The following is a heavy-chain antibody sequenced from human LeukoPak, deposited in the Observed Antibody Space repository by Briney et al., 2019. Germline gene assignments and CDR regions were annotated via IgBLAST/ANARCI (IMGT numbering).Heavy chain of an antibody. V-gene: IGHV4-59*01. D-gene: IGHD5-12*01. J-gene: IGHJ3*02. CDR1: GGSISSYY. CDR3: ARGVATLIDAFDI. CDR2: IYYSGST. Sequence: SETLSLTCTVSGGSISSYYWSWLRQPPGKGLKWIGYIYYSGSTNYNPSLKSRVTISVDTSKNQFSLKLSSVTAADTAVYYCARGVATLIDAFDIWGQGTMVTVSS.